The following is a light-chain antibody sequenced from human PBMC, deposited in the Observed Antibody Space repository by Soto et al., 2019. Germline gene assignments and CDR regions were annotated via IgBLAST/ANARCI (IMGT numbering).Light chain of an antibody. Sequence: QSVLTQPASVSGSPGQSITISCTGTSSDVGGSNYVSWYQQHPGKAPKLMIYDASNRPSGVSNRFSGSTSGNTASLTISGLEAEDEDDYYCSSYTRSSTLGVFGTGTKLTVL. CDR3: SSYTRSSTLGV. CDR2: DAS. CDR1: SSDVGGSNY. J-gene: IGLJ1*01. V-gene: IGLV2-14*01.